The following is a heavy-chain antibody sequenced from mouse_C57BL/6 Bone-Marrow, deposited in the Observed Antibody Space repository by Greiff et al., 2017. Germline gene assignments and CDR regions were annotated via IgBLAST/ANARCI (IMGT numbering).Heavy chain of an antibody. Sequence: QVQLQQSGPELVKPGASVKISCKASGYAFSSSWMNWVKQRPGKGLEWIGRIYPGDGDTNYNGKFKGKATLTADKSSSTAYMQLSSLTSEDSAVYFCARSGVTTVAWFDYWGQGTTLTVSS. V-gene: IGHV1-82*01. CDR3: ARSGVTTVAWFDY. CDR2: IYPGDGDT. D-gene: IGHD1-1*01. CDR1: GYAFSSSW. J-gene: IGHJ2*01.